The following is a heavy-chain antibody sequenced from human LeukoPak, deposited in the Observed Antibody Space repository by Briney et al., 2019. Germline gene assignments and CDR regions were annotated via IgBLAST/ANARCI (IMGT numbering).Heavy chain of an antibody. D-gene: IGHD4-17*01. J-gene: IGHJ4*02. V-gene: IGHV3-23*01. CDR1: GFTFSSFA. CDR3: AKALYGDYGRFDY. CDR2: ISGSGGTT. Sequence: GGSLRLSCAASGFTFSSFAMTWVRQAPGKGPEWVSAISGSGGTTYYADSVKGRFTISRDNSKNTLYLQMNSLRAEDTAVYYCAKALYGDYGRFDYWGQGTLVTVSS.